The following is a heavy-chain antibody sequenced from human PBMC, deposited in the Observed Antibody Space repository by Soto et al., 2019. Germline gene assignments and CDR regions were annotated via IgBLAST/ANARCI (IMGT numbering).Heavy chain of an antibody. CDR2: ISWNGRNI. CDR3: VKAQNGDARVVSFDS. Sequence: VVSGFTFGDYAMHWVRLGPGRGLEWVAGISWNGRNIAYADSVRGRFTISRDNTKNSVYLQMNSLRPEDPALFFCVKAQNGDARVVSFDSGGRGTGVT. V-gene: IGHV3-9*01. D-gene: IGHD3-10*01. CDR1: GFTFGDYA. J-gene: IGHJ4*02.